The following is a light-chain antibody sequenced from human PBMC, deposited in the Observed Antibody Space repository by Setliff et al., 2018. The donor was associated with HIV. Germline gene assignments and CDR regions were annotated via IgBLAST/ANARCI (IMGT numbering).Light chain of an antibody. Sequence: ALTQPASVSGSPGQSITISCTGTSNNIAIYNYVSWYQQHPGKAPKLMIYEVSNRPSGISNRFSGSKSGNTASLTISGLQAEDEADYYCSSYTSSSTVLFGGGTK. CDR2: EVS. V-gene: IGLV2-14*01. CDR3: SSYTSSSTVL. CDR1: SNNIAIYNY. J-gene: IGLJ2*01.